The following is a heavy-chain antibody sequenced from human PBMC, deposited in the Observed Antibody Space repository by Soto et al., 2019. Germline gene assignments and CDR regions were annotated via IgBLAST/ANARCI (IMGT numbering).Heavy chain of an antibody. D-gene: IGHD2-15*01. CDR2: VYHSGST. J-gene: IGHJ5*02. CDR1: GGSISSYY. CDR3: ATRPPQIVVTLLPFPS. Sequence: SETLSLTCTVSGGSISSYYWSWIRQPPGKGLEWIGEVYHSGSTRYNPSLKGRVTISVDKPNNQFSLKLTSMTGADTAVYYCATRPPQIVVTLLPFPSWGQGTPVTVSS. V-gene: IGHV4-59*12.